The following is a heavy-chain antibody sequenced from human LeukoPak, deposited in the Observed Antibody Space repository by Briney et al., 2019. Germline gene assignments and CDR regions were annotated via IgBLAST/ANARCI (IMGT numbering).Heavy chain of an antibody. D-gene: IGHD3-3*01. CDR1: GFTFSSYA. V-gene: IGHV3-30*04. Sequence: GGSLRHACAASGFTFSSYAIHWARQAPGKGLEWVAVISYDGSNKNYADSVKGRFTISRDNSKNTLYLQMNSLRAEDTAVYYCARDPEWLLSKNAFDIWGQGTMVTVSS. CDR2: ISYDGSNK. CDR3: ARDPEWLLSKNAFDI. J-gene: IGHJ3*02.